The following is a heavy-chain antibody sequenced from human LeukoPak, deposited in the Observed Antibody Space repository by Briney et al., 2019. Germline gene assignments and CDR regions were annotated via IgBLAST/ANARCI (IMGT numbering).Heavy chain of an antibody. CDR1: GFTFSSYE. CDR3: ARDPLSSSSFDL. V-gene: IGHV3-48*01. J-gene: IGHJ4*02. CDR2: ISSRSATI. Sequence: GGSLRLSCAASGFTFSSYEMNWVRQAPGKGLEWVSYISSRSATIYYADSVKGRFTISRDNAKNSLYLQMNSLRAEDTAVYYCARDPLSSSSFDLWGQGTLVTVSS. D-gene: IGHD6-13*01.